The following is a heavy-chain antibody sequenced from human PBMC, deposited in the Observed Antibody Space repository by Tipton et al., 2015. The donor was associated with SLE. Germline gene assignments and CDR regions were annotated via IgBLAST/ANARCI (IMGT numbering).Heavy chain of an antibody. V-gene: IGHV4-34*01. J-gene: IGHJ6*02. Sequence: TLPLTCAVYGGSFSGYYWSWIRQPPGKGLEWIGEINHSGSTNYNPSLKSRVTISVDTSKNQFSLKVSSVTAADTAVYYCARDGATLFYSNYYYGMDVWGQGTTVTVSS. CDR2: INHSGST. D-gene: IGHD4-11*01. CDR1: GGSFSGYY. CDR3: ARDGATLFYSNYYYGMDV.